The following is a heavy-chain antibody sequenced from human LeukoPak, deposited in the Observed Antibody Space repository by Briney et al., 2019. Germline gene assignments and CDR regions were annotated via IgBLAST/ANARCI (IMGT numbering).Heavy chain of an antibody. V-gene: IGHV4-34*01. D-gene: IGHD2-15*01. Sequence: SETLSLTCTVSGGSISSYYWSWIRQPAGKGLEWIGEINHSGSTNYNPSLKSRVTISVDTSKNQFSLKLSSVTAADTAVYYCARARGSYYYYYMDVWGKGTTVTISS. J-gene: IGHJ6*03. CDR2: INHSGST. CDR1: GGSISSYY. CDR3: ARARGSYYYYYMDV.